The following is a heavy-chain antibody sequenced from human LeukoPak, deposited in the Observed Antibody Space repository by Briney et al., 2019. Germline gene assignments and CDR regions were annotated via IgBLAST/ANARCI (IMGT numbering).Heavy chain of an antibody. Sequence: GGSLRLSCAASGFTFSSYSMNWVRQTPGKRLEWVSSISSSSSYIYYADSVKGRFTISRDNAKNSLYLQMNSLRAEDTAVYYCARDDTRVLMVYAKYYFDYWGQGTLVTVSS. CDR3: ARDDTRVLMVYAKYYFDY. D-gene: IGHD2-8*01. V-gene: IGHV3-21*01. CDR1: GFTFSSYS. CDR2: ISSSSSYI. J-gene: IGHJ4*02.